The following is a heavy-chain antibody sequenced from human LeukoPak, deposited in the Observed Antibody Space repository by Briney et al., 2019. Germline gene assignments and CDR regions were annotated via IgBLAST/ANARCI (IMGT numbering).Heavy chain of an antibody. D-gene: IGHD3-22*01. CDR1: GYTFTSYD. J-gene: IGHJ4*02. CDR2: MNPNSGNA. CDR3: ARGAREVVVVITKYYVDF. Sequence: ASVKVSCKASGYTFTSYDINWVRQATGQGLEWMGWMNPNSGNAGYAQKFQGRVTMTRNTSINTAYMEVSSLRSDDSAVYCCARGAREVVVVITKYYVDFWGQGTLVTVSS. V-gene: IGHV1-8*01.